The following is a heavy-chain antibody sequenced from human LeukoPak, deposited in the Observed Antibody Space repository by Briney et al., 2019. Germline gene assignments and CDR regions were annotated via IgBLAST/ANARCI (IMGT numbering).Heavy chain of an antibody. CDR3: AKRSGYCSAINCYHLYDY. J-gene: IGHJ4*02. V-gene: IGHV3-23*01. CDR1: EFTFRKYV. D-gene: IGHD2-15*01. CDR2: IRVGGGVT. Sequence: SGGSLRLSCAASEFTFRKYVMSWVRQTPGQGLEWVSLIRVGGGVTYYADSVKGRFTVSRDNSKNTLYLQMSSLRAEDTALDYCAKRSGYCSAINCYHLYDYWGQGTLVTVSS.